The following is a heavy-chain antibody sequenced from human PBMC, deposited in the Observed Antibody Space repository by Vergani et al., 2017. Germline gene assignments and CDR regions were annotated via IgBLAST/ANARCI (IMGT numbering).Heavy chain of an antibody. V-gene: IGHV3-30*18. D-gene: IGHD3-10*01. CDR1: GVSFSSHA. CDR3: AKAGSVTSGSLQYNFYMDV. J-gene: IGHJ6*03. CDR2: ISNDGSKK. Sequence: QVQLAESGGGRVQPGRSLRLSCAASGVSFSSHAIHWVRQAPGKGLEWVAVISNDGSKKYYADSVKGRFTISRDNSKNTLVLQMNSLRTQDTAVYYCAKAGSVTSGSLQYNFYMDVWGKGTTVTVS.